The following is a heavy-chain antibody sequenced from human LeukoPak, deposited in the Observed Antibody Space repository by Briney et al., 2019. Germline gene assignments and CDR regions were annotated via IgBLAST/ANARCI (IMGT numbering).Heavy chain of an antibody. CDR3: ARRGVVGTTEFDY. V-gene: IGHV3-20*04. D-gene: IGHD1-26*01. CDR1: GFTFDDYA. CDR2: INWNGEST. Sequence: GGSLRLSCAASGFTFDDYAMSWVRQAPGKGLEWVSSINWNGESTVYADSVQGRFTISRDNAKKSLFLQMNSRRADDTALYYCARRGVVGTTEFDYWGLGTLVTVFS. J-gene: IGHJ4*02.